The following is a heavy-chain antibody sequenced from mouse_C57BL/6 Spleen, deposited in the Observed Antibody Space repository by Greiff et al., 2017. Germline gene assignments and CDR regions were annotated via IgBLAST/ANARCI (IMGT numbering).Heavy chain of an antibody. D-gene: IGHD4-1*01. CDR2: IYPGDGDT. Sequence: QVQLQQSGAELVKPGASVKISCKASGYAFSSYWMNWVKQRPGKGLEWIGQIYPGDGDTNYNGKFKGKATLTADKSSSTAYMQISSLTSEDSAVYFCARGAPTGTGEAYYYAMDYWGQGTSVTVSS. CDR3: ARGAPTGTGEAYYYAMDY. CDR1: GYAFSSYW. J-gene: IGHJ4*01. V-gene: IGHV1-80*01.